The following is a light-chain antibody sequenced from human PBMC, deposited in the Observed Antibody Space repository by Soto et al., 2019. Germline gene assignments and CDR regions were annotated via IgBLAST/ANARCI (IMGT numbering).Light chain of an antibody. J-gene: IGKJ1*01. Sequence: DIQMTQSPSSLSASVGDRVTITCRASQSISSYLNWYQQKPGKAPKVLIYHASNLQSGVPSRLSGSGSGTEFTLTISSLQPDDFATYYCQQYNSYSFGQGTKVDIK. CDR2: HAS. V-gene: IGKV1-5*01. CDR1: QSISSY. CDR3: QQYNSYS.